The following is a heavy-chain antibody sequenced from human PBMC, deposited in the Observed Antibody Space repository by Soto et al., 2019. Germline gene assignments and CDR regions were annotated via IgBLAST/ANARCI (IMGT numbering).Heavy chain of an antibody. J-gene: IGHJ4*02. V-gene: IGHV3-23*01. D-gene: IGHD1-26*01. CDR1: GFTFSSYA. Sequence: EVPLLESGGGLVQPGGSLRLSCAASGFTFSSYAMSWVRQAPGKGLEWVSAISGSGDSTYYADSAKGRFTISRDNSNNTLYLQMNSLRAEDTAVYYCSKRGSGSYYIDWGQGTLVTVSS. CDR3: SKRGSGSYYID. CDR2: ISGSGDST.